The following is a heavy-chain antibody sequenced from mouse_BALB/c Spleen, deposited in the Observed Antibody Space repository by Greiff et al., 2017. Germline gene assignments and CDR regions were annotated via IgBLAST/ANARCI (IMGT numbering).Heavy chain of an antibody. CDR1: GFTFSSFG. J-gene: IGHJ4*01. V-gene: IGHV5-17*02. CDR3: ARGGDY. Sequence: EVQGVESGGGLVKPGGSLKLSCAASGFTFSSFGMHWVRQAPEKGLEWVAYISSGSRNIYYADTVKGRFTISRDNPKNNLFLQMTSLRSEDTGMYYCARGGDYWGQGTSVTVSS. CDR2: ISSGSRNI.